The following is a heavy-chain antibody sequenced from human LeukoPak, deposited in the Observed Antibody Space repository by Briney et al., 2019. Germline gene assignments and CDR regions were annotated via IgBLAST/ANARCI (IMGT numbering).Heavy chain of an antibody. D-gene: IGHD3-16*01. CDR3: ARDLPPDDYTEYFQH. J-gene: IGHJ1*01. V-gene: IGHV3-53*01. Sequence: PGGSLRLSCAVSGYSVSVYYMSWVRQAPGKGLEWLSVIYNGDTTYYADSVKGRFTISGDNSGNTVNLQMNSLRAEDTAVYYCARDLPPDDYTEYFQHWGQGTLVTVSS. CDR2: IYNGDTT. CDR1: GYSVSVYY.